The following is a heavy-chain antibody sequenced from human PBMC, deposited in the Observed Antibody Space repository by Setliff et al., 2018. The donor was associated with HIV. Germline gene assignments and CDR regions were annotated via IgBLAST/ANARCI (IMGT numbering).Heavy chain of an antibody. V-gene: IGHV1-8*02. CDR1: GYTFTSYD. CDR2: MNPNSGNT. D-gene: IGHD3-22*01. Sequence: ASVKVSCKASGYTFTSYDINWVRQATGQGLEWMGWMNPNSGNTGYAQRFQGRVTMTRDTSISTAYMELNNLKFEDTAVYYCARARRDSYDRGRRNHYYIDVWGKGTTVTVSS. J-gene: IGHJ6*03. CDR3: ARARRDSYDRGRRNHYYIDV.